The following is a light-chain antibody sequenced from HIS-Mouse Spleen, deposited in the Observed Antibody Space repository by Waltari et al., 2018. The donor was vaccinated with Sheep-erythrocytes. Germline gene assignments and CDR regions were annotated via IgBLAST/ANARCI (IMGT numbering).Light chain of an antibody. V-gene: IGLV2-23*01. Sequence: QSALTQPASVSGSPGQSITIPCTGTSSDVGSYNLVSCYPQHPGKAPKLMIYEGSKRPSGVSNRFSGSKSGNTASLTISGLQAEDEADYYCCSYAGSSTPWVFGGGTKLTVL. J-gene: IGLJ3*02. CDR1: SSDVGSYNL. CDR3: CSYAGSSTPWV. CDR2: EGS.